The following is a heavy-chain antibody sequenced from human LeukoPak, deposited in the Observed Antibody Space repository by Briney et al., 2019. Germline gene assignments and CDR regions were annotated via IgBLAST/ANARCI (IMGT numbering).Heavy chain of an antibody. Sequence: GGSLRLSCADSGLTFRSYAMGWVRQAPGKGLEWVSTISNSGNSTYYADSVKGRFTISRDNSKNTLYLQMNSLRAEDTAVYYCARESVSTIFGGENFDYWGQGTLVTVSS. J-gene: IGHJ4*02. CDR1: GLTFRSYA. CDR2: ISNSGNST. D-gene: IGHD3-3*01. V-gene: IGHV3-23*01. CDR3: ARESVSTIFGGENFDY.